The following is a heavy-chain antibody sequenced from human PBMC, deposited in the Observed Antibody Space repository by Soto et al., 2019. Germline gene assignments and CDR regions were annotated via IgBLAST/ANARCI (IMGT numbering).Heavy chain of an antibody. CDR3: AREGVSSSWYNYYGMDV. J-gene: IGHJ6*02. V-gene: IGHV4-59*01. CDR2: MYNTGST. D-gene: IGHD6-13*01. Sequence: SETLSLTCTVSGGSISGYYWSWIRQPPGKGLEWIGYMYNTGSTVYNPSFKSRVTISVDTSKNQFSLKLSSVTAADTAVYYCAREGVSSSWYNYYGMDVWGQGTTVTVSS. CDR1: GGSISGYY.